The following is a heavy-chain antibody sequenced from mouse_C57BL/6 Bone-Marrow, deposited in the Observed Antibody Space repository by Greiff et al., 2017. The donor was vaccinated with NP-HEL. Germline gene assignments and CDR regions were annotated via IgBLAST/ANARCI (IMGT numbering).Heavy chain of an antibody. CDR2: INPSSGYT. V-gene: IGHV1-7*01. J-gene: IGHJ2*01. D-gene: IGHD3-2*02. CDR3: ARGQLRLQYYFDY. CDR1: GYTFTSYW. Sequence: QVQLKESGAELAKPVASVKLSCKASGYTFTSYWMHWVKQRPGQGLEWIGYINPSSGYTKYNQKFKDKATLTADKSSSTAYMQLSSLTYDDSAVYYCARGQLRLQYYFDYWGQGTTLTVSS.